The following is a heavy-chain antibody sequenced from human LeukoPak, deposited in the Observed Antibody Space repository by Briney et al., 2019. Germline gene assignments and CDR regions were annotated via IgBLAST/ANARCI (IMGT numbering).Heavy chain of an antibody. D-gene: IGHD3-10*01. J-gene: IGHJ3*02. V-gene: IGHV3-9*03. CDR3: AKDMHYGSGNGAFDI. CDR1: GFTFDDYA. CDR2: ISWNSGSI. Sequence: SLRLSCAASGFTFDDYAMHWVRQAPGKGLEWVSGISWNSGSIGYADSVKGRFTISRDNAKNSLYLQMNSLRAEDMALYYCAKDMHYGSGNGAFDIWGQGTMVTVSS.